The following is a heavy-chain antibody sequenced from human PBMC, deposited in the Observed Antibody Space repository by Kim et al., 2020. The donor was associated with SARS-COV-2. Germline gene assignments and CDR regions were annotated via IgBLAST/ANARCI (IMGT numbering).Heavy chain of an antibody. Sequence: ASVKVSCKSSGYTFTSYDINWVRQATGQGLEWMGWMNSNSANAGYARKFQGRLTMTRNTSITTAYMELSSLTSEDTAVYYCARGPIMGKQYLADSYGMDVWGQGTTVTVSS. CDR3: ARGPIMGKQYLADSYGMDV. V-gene: IGHV1-8*01. CDR1: GYTFTSYD. CDR2: MNSNSANA. J-gene: IGHJ6*02. D-gene: IGHD6-13*01.